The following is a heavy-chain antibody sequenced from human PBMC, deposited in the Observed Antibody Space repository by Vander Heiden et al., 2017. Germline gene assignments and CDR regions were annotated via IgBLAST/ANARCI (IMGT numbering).Heavy chain of an antibody. D-gene: IGHD3-22*01. J-gene: IGHJ6*02. CDR3: ARGTYAYDGSGSYVQYYYGMDV. CDR1: GVSITSGGYS. V-gene: IGHV4-30-2*01. Sequence: QLQLQESGSGLVKPSQPLSLTCPVSGVSITSGGYSWSWIRQPPGKGLEWIGFIFESGSTQYNPSLKSRVTMSVDRSKNQFSLNLSSVTAADTAVYFCARGTYAYDGSGSYVQYYYGMDVWGRGTTVTVSS. CDR2: IFESGST.